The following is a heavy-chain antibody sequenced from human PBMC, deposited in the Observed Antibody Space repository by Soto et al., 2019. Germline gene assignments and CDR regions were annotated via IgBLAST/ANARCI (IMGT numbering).Heavy chain of an antibody. CDR1: GFTFSSYA. D-gene: IGHD3-10*01. CDR2: ISGSGGNT. V-gene: IGHV3-23*01. CDR3: AKTPRIIMVGGVRPYYYYGMDV. Sequence: GGSLRLSCAASGFTFSSYAMSWVRQAPGKGLEWVSAISGSGGNTYYADSVKGRFTISRDNSKNTQYLQMNSLRAEDTAVYYCAKTPRIIMVGGVRPYYYYGMDVWGQGTTVTVSS. J-gene: IGHJ6*02.